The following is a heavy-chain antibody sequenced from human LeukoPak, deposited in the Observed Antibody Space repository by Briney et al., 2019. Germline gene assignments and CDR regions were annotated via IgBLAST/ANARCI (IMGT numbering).Heavy chain of an antibody. CDR3: ARGLVTGFITRYWYFDL. J-gene: IGHJ2*01. CDR1: GGTFSSYA. CDR2: IKEDGSER. Sequence: ASVKVSCKASGGTFSSYAISWVRQAPGKGLEWLANIKEDGSERYYVGSVSGRFTISRDNAKNSLYLQMNSLRAEDTAVYHCARGLVTGFITRYWYFDLWGRGALVTVSS. V-gene: IGHV3-7*01. D-gene: IGHD5-18*01.